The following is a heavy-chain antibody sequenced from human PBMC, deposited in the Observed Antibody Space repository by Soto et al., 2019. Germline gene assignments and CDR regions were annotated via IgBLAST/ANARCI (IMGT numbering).Heavy chain of an antibody. CDR3: AQGTKYWSSEVCSVFDY. J-gene: IGHJ4*02. CDR2: INWNSGNI. CDR1: GFSFDEYS. V-gene: IGHV3-9*01. Sequence: EVQVAESGGGSVQPGRSLRLSCEASGFSFDEYSMHWVRQVPGKGLEWVSSINWNSGNIGYADSVRGRFTISRDNAKTCLYLKMSSMRPEDTDFYYCAQGTKYWSSEVCSVFDYWGQGTLVTVSS. D-gene: IGHD2-8*01.